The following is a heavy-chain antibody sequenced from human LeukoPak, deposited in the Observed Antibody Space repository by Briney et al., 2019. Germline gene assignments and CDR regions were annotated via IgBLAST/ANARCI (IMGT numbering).Heavy chain of an antibody. CDR3: AKGALYDSSRYFDY. Sequence: GRSLRLSCAASGFTFDDYAMHWVRQAPGKGLEWVSSISWNSGSIGYADSVKGRFTISRDNAKNSLYLEMNSLRTEDTALYYCAKGALYDSSRYFDYWGQGSPVTVSS. J-gene: IGHJ4*02. D-gene: IGHD3-22*01. V-gene: IGHV3-9*01. CDR2: ISWNSGSI. CDR1: GFTFDDYA.